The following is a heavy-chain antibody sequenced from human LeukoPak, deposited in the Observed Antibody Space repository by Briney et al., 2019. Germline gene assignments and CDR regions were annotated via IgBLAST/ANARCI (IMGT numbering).Heavy chain of an antibody. J-gene: IGHJ3*02. CDR3: ARDREILGDNDAFDI. Sequence: ASVKVSCKASGYTFTGYYMHWVRQAPGQGLEWMGWINPNSGGTNYAQKFQGRVTMTRDTSISTAYMELSRLRSDDTAVYYCARDREILGDNDAFDIWGQGTMVTVSS. CDR1: GYTFTGYY. V-gene: IGHV1-2*02. CDR2: INPNSGGT. D-gene: IGHD3-10*01.